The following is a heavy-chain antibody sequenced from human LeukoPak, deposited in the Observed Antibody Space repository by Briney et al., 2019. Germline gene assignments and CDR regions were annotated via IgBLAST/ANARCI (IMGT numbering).Heavy chain of an antibody. J-gene: IGHJ5*02. V-gene: IGHV4-34*01. D-gene: IGHD3-16*02. CDR2: INHSGST. Sequence: SQTLSLTCAVYGGSFSGYYWSWIRQPPGKGLEWIGEINHSGSTNHNPSLKSRVTISVDTSKNQFSLKLSSVTAADTAVYYCAREGSSEVWFDPWGQGTLVTVSS. CDR3: AREGSSEVWFDP. CDR1: GGSFSGYY.